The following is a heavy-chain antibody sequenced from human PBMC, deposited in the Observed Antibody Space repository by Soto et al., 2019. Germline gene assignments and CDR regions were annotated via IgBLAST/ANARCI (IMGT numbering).Heavy chain of an antibody. J-gene: IGHJ6*03. CDR1: GYTLTELS. CDR3: ATDPERRYYYYYMDV. V-gene: IGHV1-24*01. D-gene: IGHD1-1*01. CDR2: FDPEDGET. Sequence: GASVKVSCKVSGYTLTELSMHWVRQAPGKGLEWMGGFDPEDGETIYAQKFQGRVTMTEDTPTDTAYMELSSLRSEDTAVYYCATDPERRYYYYYMDVWGKGTTVIVSS.